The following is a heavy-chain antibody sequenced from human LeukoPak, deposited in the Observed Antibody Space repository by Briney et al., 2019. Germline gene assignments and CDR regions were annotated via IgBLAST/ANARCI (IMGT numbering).Heavy chain of an antibody. CDR2: IYHSGST. CDR3: ARGGDCSSTSCYGGGWFDP. D-gene: IGHD2-2*01. V-gene: IGHV4-30-2*01. J-gene: IGHJ5*02. Sequence: PSETLSLTCSVSGGSISSGGYYWSWIRQPPGKGLEWIGYIYHSGSTYYNPSLKSRVTISVDRSKNQFSLKLSSVAAADTAVYYCARGGDCSSTSCYGGGWFDPWGQGTLVTVSS. CDR1: GGSISSGGYY.